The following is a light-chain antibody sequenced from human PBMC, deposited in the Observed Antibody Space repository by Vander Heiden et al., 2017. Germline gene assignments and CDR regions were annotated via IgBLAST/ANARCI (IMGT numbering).Light chain of an antibody. CDR3: QKYDSVPWT. V-gene: IGKV1-27*01. J-gene: IGKJ1*01. CDR2: AAT. CDR1: QGISNY. Sequence: DTQMTQSPSSLSASVGDRVTIICRARQGISNYLAWYQQKPGKVPKLLIYAATTLQSGVPSRFSGSGSGTEFSLTISSLQPEDVAIYHCQKYDSVPWTFGQGTKVEI.